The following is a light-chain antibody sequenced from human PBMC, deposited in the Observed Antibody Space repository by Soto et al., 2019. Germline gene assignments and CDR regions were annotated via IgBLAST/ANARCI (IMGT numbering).Light chain of an antibody. CDR1: QSISTY. J-gene: IGKJ5*01. CDR2: AAC. CDR3: QQSYTTPRVT. Sequence: DIQMTQSPSSLSASVGDRVTITCRASQSISTYLNWYQQTPGKARKLLIYAACSLQSGVTSRFSGSGSGTDFTLTISSLQREDFATYYCQQSYTTPRVTFGQGTRVEIK. V-gene: IGKV1-39*01.